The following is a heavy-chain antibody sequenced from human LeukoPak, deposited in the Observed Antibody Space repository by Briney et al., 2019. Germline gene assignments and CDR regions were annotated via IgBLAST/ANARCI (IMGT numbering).Heavy chain of an antibody. CDR2: ISGSGGST. J-gene: IGHJ6*03. V-gene: IGHV3-23*01. D-gene: IGHD2-2*01. CDR1: GFTFGSYA. Sequence: PGGSLRLSCAASGFTFGSYAMSWVRQAPGKGLEWVSAISGSGGSTYYADSVKGRFTISRDNSKNTLYLQMNSLRAEDTAVYYCAKAPYCSSTSCQTYYYYYMDVWGKGTTVTVSS. CDR3: AKAPYCSSTSCQTYYYYYMDV.